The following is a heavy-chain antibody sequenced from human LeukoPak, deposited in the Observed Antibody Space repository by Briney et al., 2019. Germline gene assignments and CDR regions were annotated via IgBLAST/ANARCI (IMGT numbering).Heavy chain of an antibody. V-gene: IGHV4-59*12. Sequence: NPSETLSLTCTVSGDSISGYYWSWIRQSPQKGLEWIAYIYYGGSTNYNPSLKSRVTMSVDTSKNQFSLKLSSVTAADTAVYYCAGVVPAANLDYWGQGTLVTVSS. D-gene: IGHD2-2*01. CDR1: GDSISGYY. J-gene: IGHJ4*02. CDR2: IYYGGST. CDR3: AGVVPAANLDY.